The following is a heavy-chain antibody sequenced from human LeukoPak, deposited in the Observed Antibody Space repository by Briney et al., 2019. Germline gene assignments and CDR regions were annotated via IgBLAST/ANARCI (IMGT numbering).Heavy chain of an antibody. CDR2: IKQDGSGL. CDR1: GGSISSYY. CDR3: ARDPGRTGFDY. Sequence: ETLSLTCTVSGGSISSYYWSWIRQAPGKGLEWVANIKQDGSGLYYVESVKGRFTISRDNAKNSLYLRMTSLRAEDTAVYYCARDPGRTGFDYWGQGTLVTVSS. V-gene: IGHV3-7*03. D-gene: IGHD1/OR15-1a*01. J-gene: IGHJ4*02.